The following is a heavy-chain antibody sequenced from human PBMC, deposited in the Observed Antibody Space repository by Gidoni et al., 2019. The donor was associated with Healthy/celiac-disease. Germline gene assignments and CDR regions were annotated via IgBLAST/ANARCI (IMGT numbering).Heavy chain of an antibody. CDR2: IRSKVDSYAT. V-gene: IGHV3-73*01. D-gene: IGHD2-2*01. J-gene: IGHJ4*02. CDR3: TSHCSSSGCYLAY. Sequence: EVQLVESGGGLVQPGGSLKLSCAAAGFTFSGSPIHWVRQASGKGLEWVGRIRSKVDSYATVYAASVKGRFTFSRDDSKNTAYLQMNSLKTEDTAVYYCTSHCSSSGCYLAYWGQGTLVTVSS. CDR1: GFTFSGSP.